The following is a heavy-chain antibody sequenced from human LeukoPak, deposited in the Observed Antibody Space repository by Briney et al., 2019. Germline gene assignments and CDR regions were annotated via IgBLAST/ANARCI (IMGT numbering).Heavy chain of an antibody. Sequence: GESLKISCKSSGYSFTGYWIGWVRQVPGKGLEWMGNIYPGDSDTRYSPSFQGQVAISADKSIGTAYLQWGSLKASDTAIYYCARRRMEGSDGSCYPYFFDYWGQGTLVTVSS. D-gene: IGHD2-15*01. CDR2: IYPGDSDT. CDR3: ARRRMEGSDGSCYPYFFDY. V-gene: IGHV5-51*01. CDR1: GYSFTGYW. J-gene: IGHJ4*02.